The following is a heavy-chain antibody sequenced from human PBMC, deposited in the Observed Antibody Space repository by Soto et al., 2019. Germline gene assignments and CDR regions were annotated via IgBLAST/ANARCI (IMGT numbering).Heavy chain of an antibody. Sequence: SETLSLTCAVYGGSFSGYYWSWIRQPPGKGLEWIGEINHSGSTNYNPSLKSRVTISVDTSKNQFSLKLSSVTAADTAVYYCARVEVDSTNWFDPWGQGTLVTVSS. V-gene: IGHV4-34*01. CDR1: GGSFSGYY. CDR3: ARVEVDSTNWFDP. CDR2: INHSGST. J-gene: IGHJ5*02. D-gene: IGHD2-21*01.